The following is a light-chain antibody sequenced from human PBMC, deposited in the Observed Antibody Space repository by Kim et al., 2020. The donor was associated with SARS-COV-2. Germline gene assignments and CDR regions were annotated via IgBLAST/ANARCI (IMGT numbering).Light chain of an antibody. J-gene: IGLJ3*02. CDR3: ATWDDSLKNWV. V-gene: IGLV1-44*01. CDR1: SSNIGSHP. CDR2: SEN. Sequence: ELTQPPSASGTPGQRITISCSGTSSNIGSHPVNWYQQLPGTAPKLLIDSENQRPSGVPDRFSGSKSGTSASLAISGLQSEDEADYYCATWDDSLKNWV.